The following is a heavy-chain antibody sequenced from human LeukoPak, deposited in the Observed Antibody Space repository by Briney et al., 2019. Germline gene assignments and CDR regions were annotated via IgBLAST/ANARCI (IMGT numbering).Heavy chain of an antibody. J-gene: IGHJ4*02. CDR1: GFTISSYW. CDR3: ARRYFDY. CDR2: MKQDGSEE. Sequence: PGGSLRLSCVASGFTISSYWMHWVRQAPGKGLEWVANMKQDGSEEYYVDSVKGRFTISRDNAKNSLYLQMNSLRAEDTAVYYCARRYFDYWGQGILVTVSS. V-gene: IGHV3-7*03.